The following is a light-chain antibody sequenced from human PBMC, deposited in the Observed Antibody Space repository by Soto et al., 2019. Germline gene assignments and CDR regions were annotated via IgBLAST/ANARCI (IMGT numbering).Light chain of an antibody. CDR1: QSIRNY. CDR3: QQRSNWLST. V-gene: IGKV3-11*01. J-gene: IGKJ3*01. CDR2: DAS. Sequence: EVVLTQSRATLSLSPGDRATLSCRASQSIRNYLAWYQQKPGQAPRLLIYDASNRATGIPARFSGSGSGTDFTLTISSLEPEDFAVYYCQQRSNWLSTFGPGTKVDIK.